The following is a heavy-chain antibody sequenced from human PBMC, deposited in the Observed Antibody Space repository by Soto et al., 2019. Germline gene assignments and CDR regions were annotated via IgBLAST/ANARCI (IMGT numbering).Heavy chain of an antibody. CDR3: ARYYYDSSGYDGMDV. CDR2: ISDSGSNT. Sequence: EVQLLESGGGLVQPGGSLRLSCAASGFTFSSYAMSWVRQAPGRGLEWVAYISDSGSNTLYADSVKGRFTVSRDTAKNSLYLQMGGLRDEDRAVYYCARYYYDSSGYDGMDVWGQGTTVTVSS. J-gene: IGHJ6*02. D-gene: IGHD3-22*01. CDR1: GFTFSSYA. V-gene: IGHV3-48*02.